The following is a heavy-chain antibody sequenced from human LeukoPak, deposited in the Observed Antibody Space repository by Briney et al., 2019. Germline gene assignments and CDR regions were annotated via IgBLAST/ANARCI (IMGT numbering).Heavy chain of an antibody. V-gene: IGHV1-2*02. D-gene: IGHD3-9*01. CDR2: INPYSGVA. CDR3: FRAQDAYYDILTGYYRDTYYYYGMDV. J-gene: IGHJ6*02. CDR1: GYIFTNYQ. Sequence: GASVKVSCKTSGYIFTNYQMHCVRQAPGQGLEWMGWINPYSGVAHYAQNFQGRITMTRDTSISTAYMELSRLRSDDTAVYYCFRAQDAYYDILTGYYRDTYYYYGMDVWGQGTTVTVSS.